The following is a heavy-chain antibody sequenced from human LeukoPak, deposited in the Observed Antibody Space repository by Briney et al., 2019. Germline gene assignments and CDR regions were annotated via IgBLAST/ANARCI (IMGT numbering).Heavy chain of an antibody. D-gene: IGHD3-3*01. Sequence: SETLSLTCTVPGGSISSSSYYWGWIRQPPGKGLEWIGSIYYSGSTYYNPSLKSRVTISVDTSKNQFSLKLSSVTAADTAVYYCATFTISTLSGDGMDVWGQGTTVTVSS. V-gene: IGHV4-39*01. CDR3: ATFTISTLSGDGMDV. CDR1: GGSISSSSYY. CDR2: IYYSGST. J-gene: IGHJ6*02.